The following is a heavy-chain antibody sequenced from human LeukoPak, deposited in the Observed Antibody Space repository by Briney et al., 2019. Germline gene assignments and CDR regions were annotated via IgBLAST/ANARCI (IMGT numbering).Heavy chain of an antibody. V-gene: IGHV3-30*02. CDR2: IRYDGSNK. Sequence: GGSLRLSCAASGFTFSSYAMHWVRQAPGKGLEWVAFIRYDGSNKYYADSVKGRFTISRDNSKNTLYLQMNSLRAEDTAVYYCAKLRNDAFDIWGQGTMVTVSS. CDR3: AKLRNDAFDI. D-gene: IGHD4-17*01. J-gene: IGHJ3*02. CDR1: GFTFSSYA.